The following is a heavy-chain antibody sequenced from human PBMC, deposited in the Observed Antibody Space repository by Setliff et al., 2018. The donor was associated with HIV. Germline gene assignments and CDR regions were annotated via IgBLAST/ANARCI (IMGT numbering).Heavy chain of an antibody. V-gene: IGHV3-7*01. Sequence: GGSLRLSCVASEFIFSNYWMNWVRQAPGKGLEWVANIKPDGTEKNYVDSVKGRFTISRDNAKNSLYLQMNSLSVEDTAVYYCARDYWVAGLDSWGQGTLVTVSS. CDR1: EFIFSNYW. CDR3: ARDYWVAGLDS. D-gene: IGHD6-19*01. J-gene: IGHJ4*02. CDR2: IKPDGTEK.